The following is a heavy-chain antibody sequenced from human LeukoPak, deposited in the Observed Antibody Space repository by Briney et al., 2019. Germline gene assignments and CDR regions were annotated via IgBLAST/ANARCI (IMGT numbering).Heavy chain of an antibody. V-gene: IGHV6-1*01. D-gene: IGHD2-15*01. CDR3: AREVVENGTTWIEAFDY. Sequence: SQTLSLTCVISGDSVSANKIAWNWIRQSPSRGLEWLGRTYYTSKWENDYAVSVKGRITIIPDTSKNHISLHLTSVSPEDTAVYYCAREVVENGTTWIEAFDYWGQGTLVTVSS. J-gene: IGHJ4*02. CDR2: TYYTSKWEN. CDR1: GDSVSANKIA.